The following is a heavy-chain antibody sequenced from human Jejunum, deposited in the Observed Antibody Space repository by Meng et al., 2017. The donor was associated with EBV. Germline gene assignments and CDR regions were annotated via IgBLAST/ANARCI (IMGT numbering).Heavy chain of an antibody. CDR3: ATDSVKYNSGSFLIGK. Sequence: ESHRLQSGAEVKQPGDTVKLPCQVSVNTFTDSEIDGVPQSPGTGLEWMGLVDPEDGQTAYTERFKGRLTITANTSTDTVYMELNSLRSEDTAVYYCATDSVKYNSGSFLIGKWGQGTLVTVSS. CDR2: VDPEDGQT. V-gene: IGHV1-69-2*01. D-gene: IGHD6-19*01. CDR1: VNTFTDSE. J-gene: IGHJ4*01.